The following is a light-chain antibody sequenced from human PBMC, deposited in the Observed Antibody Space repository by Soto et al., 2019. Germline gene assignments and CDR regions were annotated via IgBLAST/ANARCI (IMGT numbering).Light chain of an antibody. CDR1: SSNIGAGYD. Sequence: QSVLTQPPSVSGAPGQRVTISCTGSSSNIGAGYDVHGYQQLPGTAPKLLLYGNSNRPSGVPDRFSGSKSGTSASLAITGLQAEDEADYYCQSYDSSLSGGVFGGGTKLTVL. V-gene: IGLV1-40*01. CDR2: GNS. CDR3: QSYDSSLSGGV. J-gene: IGLJ3*02.